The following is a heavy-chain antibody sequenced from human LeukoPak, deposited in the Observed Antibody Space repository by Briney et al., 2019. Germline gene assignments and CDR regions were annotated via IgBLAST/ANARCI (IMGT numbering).Heavy chain of an antibody. J-gene: IGHJ6*04. CDR2: ISSSGSTV. Sequence: GGSLRLSCAASGFTFSSYEMKWVRQAPGKGLEWVSYISSSGSTVYYADSVKGRFTISRDNARNSLYLQVNSLRAEDMAVYYCATPLKLPPGYYGMDVWGKGTTVTVSS. D-gene: IGHD2-15*01. CDR1: GFTFSSYE. V-gene: IGHV3-48*03. CDR3: ATPLKLPPGYYGMDV.